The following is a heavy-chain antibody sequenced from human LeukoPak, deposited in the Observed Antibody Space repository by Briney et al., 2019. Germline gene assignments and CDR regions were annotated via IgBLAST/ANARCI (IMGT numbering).Heavy chain of an antibody. J-gene: IGHJ3*02. Sequence: GGSLRLSCAASGFTFSDYYMSWIRQAPGKGLEWVSYISSSGSTIYYADSVEGRFTISRDNAKNSLYLQMNSLRAEDTAVYYCARYDSSGPNAFDIWGQGTMVTVSS. CDR3: ARYDSSGPNAFDI. CDR1: GFTFSDYY. V-gene: IGHV3-11*01. CDR2: ISSSGSTI. D-gene: IGHD3-22*01.